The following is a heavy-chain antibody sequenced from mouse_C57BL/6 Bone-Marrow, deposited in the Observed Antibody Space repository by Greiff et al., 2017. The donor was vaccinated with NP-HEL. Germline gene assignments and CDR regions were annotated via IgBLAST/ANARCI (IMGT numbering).Heavy chain of an antibody. V-gene: IGHV1-63*01. CDR2: IYPGGGYT. CDR3: ARSRPWYFDV. Sequence: VQLQQSGAELVRPGTSVKMSCKASGYTFTNYWIGWAKQRPGHGLEWIGDIYPGGGYTNYNEKFKGKATLTADKSSSTAYMQFSSLTSEESAIYYCARSRPWYFDVWGTGTTVTVSS. J-gene: IGHJ1*03. CDR1: GYTFTNYW.